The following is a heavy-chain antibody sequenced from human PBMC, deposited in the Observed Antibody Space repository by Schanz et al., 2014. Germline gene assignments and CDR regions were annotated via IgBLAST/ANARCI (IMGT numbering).Heavy chain of an antibody. J-gene: IGHJ6*02. Sequence: DVQLLESGGGLVQPGGSLRLSCAASGFTFNSYAMTWVRQAPGKGLEWVSSISHSGGSKYYADSVKGRFTISRDNSKNTLYLQMNSLSADDTAVCYCAKGMGYCSGGTCYDYYYYGLDVWGQGTTVTVSS. CDR2: ISHSGGSK. CDR1: GFTFNSYA. V-gene: IGHV3-23*01. CDR3: AKGMGYCSGGTCYDYYYYGLDV. D-gene: IGHD2-15*01.